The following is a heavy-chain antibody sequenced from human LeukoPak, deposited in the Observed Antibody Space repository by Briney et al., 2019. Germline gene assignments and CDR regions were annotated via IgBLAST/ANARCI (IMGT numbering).Heavy chain of an antibody. D-gene: IGHD5-24*01. CDR1: GFIFSSYA. V-gene: IGHV3-49*04. J-gene: IGHJ2*01. CDR3: TRDRRDGYNDGYFSL. Sequence: HPGGSLRLSCAASGFIFSSYAMTWVRQAPGRGLEWLGFIRSNSYSETTQYAASVRGRFTISRDDSNSVTYLQMNSLKTEDTAVYFCTRDRRDGYNDGYFSLWGRGTLVTVSS. CDR2: IRSNSYSETT.